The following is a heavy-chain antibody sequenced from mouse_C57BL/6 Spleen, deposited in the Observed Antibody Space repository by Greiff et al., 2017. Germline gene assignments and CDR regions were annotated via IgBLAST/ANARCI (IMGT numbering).Heavy chain of an antibody. D-gene: IGHD1-1*01. V-gene: IGHV1-54*01. CDR1: GYAFTNYL. CDR2: INPGSGGT. CDR3: ARTNYYGSSLYYFDY. Sequence: VQLQQSGAELARPGASVKVSCKASGYAFTNYLIEWVKQRPGQGLEWIGVINPGSGGTNYNEKFKGKATLTADKSSSTAYMQLSSLTSEDSAVYFCARTNYYGSSLYYFDYWGQGTTLTVSS. J-gene: IGHJ2*01.